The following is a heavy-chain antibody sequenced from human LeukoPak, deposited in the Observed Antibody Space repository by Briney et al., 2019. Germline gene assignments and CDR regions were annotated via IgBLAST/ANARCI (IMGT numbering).Heavy chain of an antibody. J-gene: IGHJ5*02. D-gene: IGHD2-2*01. V-gene: IGHV3-23*01. CDR2: ISGSDGRT. CDR3: SKEDLPPAPGGFDP. CDR1: GFSISRYA. Sequence: GGSLTLSCAASGFSISRYAISWVRQAPPPGQEWVSAISGSDGRTNYEDSAKGRFPISRDNSKNKLYLQINSLVADDTTVYYCSKEDLPPAPGGFDPWGQGTLVTVSS.